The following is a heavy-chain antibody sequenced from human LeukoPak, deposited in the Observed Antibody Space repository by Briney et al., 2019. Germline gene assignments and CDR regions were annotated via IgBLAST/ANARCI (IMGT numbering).Heavy chain of an antibody. CDR2: IYPGDSDT. J-gene: IGHJ6*02. CDR1: GYSFTSYW. V-gene: IGHV5-51*01. D-gene: IGHD2-15*01. CDR3: ARRVGYCSGGSCYEDV. Sequence: GESLKISCKGSGYSFTSYWIGWVRQMPGKGLEWVGMIYPGDSDTRYSPSFQGQVTISADKSISTAYLQWSSLKASDTAMYYCARRVGYCSGGSCYEDVWGQGTTVTVSS.